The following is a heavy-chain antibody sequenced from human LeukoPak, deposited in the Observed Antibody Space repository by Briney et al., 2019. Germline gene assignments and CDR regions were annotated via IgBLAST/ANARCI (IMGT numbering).Heavy chain of an antibody. Sequence: SETLSLTCTVSGGSISSSSYYWGWIRQPPGKGLEWIGSIYYSGSTYYNPSLKSRVTISVDTSKNQFSLKLSSVTAADTAVYYCARRRITMIVSGTANFDYWGQGTLVTVSS. CDR1: GGSISSSSYY. D-gene: IGHD3-22*01. V-gene: IGHV4-39*07. CDR3: ARRRITMIVSGTANFDY. CDR2: IYYSGST. J-gene: IGHJ4*02.